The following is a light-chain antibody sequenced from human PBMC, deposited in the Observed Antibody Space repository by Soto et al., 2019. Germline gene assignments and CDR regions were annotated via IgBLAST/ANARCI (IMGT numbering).Light chain of an antibody. Sequence: DIQMTQSPSSLSASVGDRVTITCRASQSISSYLNWYQQKPGKAPKLLIYDASSLQSGVPSRFSGSGSGADFTLTISSLQPEEFATYYCQQSYSTPRTFGQGTKLEIK. J-gene: IGKJ2*01. CDR2: DAS. CDR3: QQSYSTPRT. CDR1: QSISSY. V-gene: IGKV1-39*01.